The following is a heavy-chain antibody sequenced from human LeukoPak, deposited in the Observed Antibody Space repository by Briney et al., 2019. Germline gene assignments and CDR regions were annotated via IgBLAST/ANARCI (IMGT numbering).Heavy chain of an antibody. CDR2: ISGSGGST. CDR1: GFTFSSYA. Sequence: PGGSLRLSCAASGFTFSSYAMSWVRQAPGKGLEWVSAISGSGGSTYYADSVKGRFTISGDNSKNTLYLQMNSLRAEDTAVYYCAKVPYYYDSSGPHGRDAFDIWGQGTMVTVSS. J-gene: IGHJ3*02. V-gene: IGHV3-23*01. CDR3: AKVPYYYDSSGPHGRDAFDI. D-gene: IGHD3-22*01.